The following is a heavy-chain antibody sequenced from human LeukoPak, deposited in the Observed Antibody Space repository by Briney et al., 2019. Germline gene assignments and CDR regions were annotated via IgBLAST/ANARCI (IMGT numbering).Heavy chain of an antibody. D-gene: IGHD2-15*01. CDR1: GFIFSSYG. CDR3: AKRGYCRGGTCFSHDAFDI. Sequence: GRSLRLSCAASGFIFSSYGMHWVRQAPGKGLEWVAVISYDGGNISYTDSVKGRFTISRDNSKNTLYLQMNSLRAEDTAVYYCAKRGYCRGGTCFSHDAFDIWGQGTMVTVSS. V-gene: IGHV3-30*18. CDR2: ISYDGGNI. J-gene: IGHJ3*02.